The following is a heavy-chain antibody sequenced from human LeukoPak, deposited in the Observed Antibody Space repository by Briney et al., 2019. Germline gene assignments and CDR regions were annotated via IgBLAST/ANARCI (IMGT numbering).Heavy chain of an antibody. V-gene: IGHV3-48*01. CDR1: GFTFSSYS. Sequence: GGSLRLSCGVSGFTFSSYSMNWVRQAPGKGLEWLSYISSSTRTIYYADSVKGRFTISRDNAKNSLYLQMNSLRAEDTAVYYCARDVYGDYGSDYWGQGTLVTVSS. CDR3: ARDVYGDYGSDY. J-gene: IGHJ4*02. CDR2: ISSSTRTI. D-gene: IGHD4-17*01.